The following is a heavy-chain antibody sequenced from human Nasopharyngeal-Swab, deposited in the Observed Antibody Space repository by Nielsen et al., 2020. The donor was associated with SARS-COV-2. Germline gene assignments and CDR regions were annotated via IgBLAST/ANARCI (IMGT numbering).Heavy chain of an antibody. CDR3: ARRFPGRCSGGSCYSEGFDP. V-gene: IGHV4-34*01. D-gene: IGHD2-15*01. CDR1: GGSFSGYY. J-gene: IGHJ5*02. Sequence: SETLSLTCAVYGGSFSGYYWSWIRQPPGTGLEWIGEINHRGSTNYNPSLKSRVTISVDTSKNQFSLKLSSVTAADTAVYYCARRFPGRCSGGSCYSEGFDPWGQGTLVTVSS. CDR2: INHRGST.